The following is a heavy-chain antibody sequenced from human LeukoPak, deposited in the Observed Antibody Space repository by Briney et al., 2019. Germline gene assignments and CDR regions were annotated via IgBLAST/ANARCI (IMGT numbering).Heavy chain of an antibody. Sequence: SETLSLTCTVSGGSISSSSYYWGWIRQPPGKGLEWIGSIYYSGSTYYNPSLKSRVTISVDTSKNQFSLKLSSVTAADTAVYYCARHEWMTTGKYYFDYWGQGTLVTVSS. CDR1: GGSISSSSYY. J-gene: IGHJ4*02. D-gene: IGHD4-11*01. V-gene: IGHV4-39*01. CDR2: IYYSGST. CDR3: ARHEWMTTGKYYFDY.